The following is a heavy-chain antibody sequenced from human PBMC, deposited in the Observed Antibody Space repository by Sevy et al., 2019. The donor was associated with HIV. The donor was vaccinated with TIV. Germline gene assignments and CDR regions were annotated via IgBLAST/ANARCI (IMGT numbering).Heavy chain of an antibody. Sequence: GGSLRLSCAASGFTFSSYSMSWVRQAPGKGLEWVSSISSSSSYIYYADSVKGRFTISRDNAKNSLYLQMNSLRAEDTAVYYCVKEVSQYSYSDYWGQGTLVTVSS. D-gene: IGHD5-18*01. V-gene: IGHV3-21*04. J-gene: IGHJ4*02. CDR1: GFTFSSYS. CDR3: VKEVSQYSYSDY. CDR2: ISSSSSYI.